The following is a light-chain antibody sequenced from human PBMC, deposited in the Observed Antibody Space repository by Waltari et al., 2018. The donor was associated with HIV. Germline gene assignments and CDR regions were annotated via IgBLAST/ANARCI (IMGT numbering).Light chain of an antibody. CDR1: QGISNY. J-gene: IGKJ4*01. CDR2: AAS. CDR3: QKYNSAPPLT. V-gene: IGKV1-27*01. Sequence: DIQLTQSPSSLSASVGDRVTITCRASQGISNYLAWYQQKPGKVPKLLIYAASTLQSGVPSRFSGSGSGTDFTLTISSLQPEDVATYYCQKYNSAPPLTFGGGTKVEIK.